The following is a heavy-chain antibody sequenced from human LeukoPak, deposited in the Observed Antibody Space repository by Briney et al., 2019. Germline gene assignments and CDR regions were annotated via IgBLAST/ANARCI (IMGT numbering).Heavy chain of an antibody. CDR3: ARHVRLRYFDWLLYARRTSGGNCDY. CDR1: GGSISSSSYY. J-gene: IGHJ4*02. Sequence: SETLSLTCTVSGGSISSSSYYWGWIRQPPGKGLEWIGSIYDNGCTYYNPSLKSRVTISVDTAKNQFGRKMSSVTAADTAVYYCARHVRLRYFDWLLYARRTSGGNCDYWGQGTLVTVSS. CDR2: IYDNGCT. V-gene: IGHV4-39*01. D-gene: IGHD3-9*01.